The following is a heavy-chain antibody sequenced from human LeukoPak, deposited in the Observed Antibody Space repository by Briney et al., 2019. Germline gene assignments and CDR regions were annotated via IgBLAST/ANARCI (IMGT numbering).Heavy chain of an antibody. CDR3: AKDLVEVDTAI. J-gene: IGHJ4*02. V-gene: IGHV3-30*02. CDR1: GFIFRNYG. D-gene: IGHD5-18*01. Sequence: GGSLRLSCEASGFIFRNYGIHWIRQAPGKGLEWVAFILFDGSYKLYADSVRGRFTISRDNSKNTLYLQMNSLRAEDTAVYYCAKDLVEVDTAIWGQGTLVTVSS. CDR2: ILFDGSYK.